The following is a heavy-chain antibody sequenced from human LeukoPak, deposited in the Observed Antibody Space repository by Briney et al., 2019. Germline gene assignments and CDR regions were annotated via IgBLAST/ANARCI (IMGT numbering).Heavy chain of an antibody. CDR3: AKVEYNWNYSDY. D-gene: IGHD1-20*01. V-gene: IGHV3-48*04. J-gene: IGHJ4*02. CDR2: ISSSDSTI. Sequence: GGSLRLSCAASGFTFSSYSMNWVRQAPGKGLEWVSYISSSDSTIYYADSVKGRFTISRDNAKNSLYLQMNSLRAEDTAAYYCAKVEYNWNYSDYWGQGTLVTVSS. CDR1: GFTFSSYS.